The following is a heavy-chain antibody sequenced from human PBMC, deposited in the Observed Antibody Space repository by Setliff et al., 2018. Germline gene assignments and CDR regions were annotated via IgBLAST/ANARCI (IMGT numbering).Heavy chain of an antibody. D-gene: IGHD3-10*01. Sequence: ASVKVSCKASGYTFTDYYIHWVRQAPGQGLEWMGWIDPNSRSTHYAQKFQGRVSMTRDTSISTAYMELSRLRSDDTAVYYCARSFYGCFNYWGQGTLVTVSS. CDR1: GYTFTDYY. CDR2: IDPNSRST. CDR3: ARSFYGCFNY. J-gene: IGHJ4*02. V-gene: IGHV1-2*02.